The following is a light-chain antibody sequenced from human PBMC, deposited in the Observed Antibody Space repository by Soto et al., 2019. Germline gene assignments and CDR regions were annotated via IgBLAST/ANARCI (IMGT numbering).Light chain of an antibody. CDR1: QSVGSN. V-gene: IGKV3-15*01. Sequence: VVMTQSPATLSVSPGERTSLSCRASQSVGSNLGWYQQKPGQAPRLLIYRASTRATGIPARFSGSGSGTEFTIKISRMQSDFFEVYYCQQYAKWPINFCGGTKVDIK. J-gene: IGKJ4*01. CDR2: RAS. CDR3: QQYAKWPIN.